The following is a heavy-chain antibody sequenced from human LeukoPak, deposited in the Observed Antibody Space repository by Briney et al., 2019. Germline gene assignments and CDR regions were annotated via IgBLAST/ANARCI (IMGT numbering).Heavy chain of an antibody. CDR2: IKSITDGGTT. CDR1: GFTFSNAW. D-gene: IGHD3-16*01. CDR3: RGDDFDY. J-gene: IGHJ4*02. V-gene: IGHV3-15*01. Sequence: GGSLRLSCAASGFTFSNAWMSWVRQAPGKGLEWVGRIKSITDGGTTDYAAPVKGRFTISRDDSKNTLYLQMNSLKTEDTAVYYCRGDDFDYWGQGTLVTVSS.